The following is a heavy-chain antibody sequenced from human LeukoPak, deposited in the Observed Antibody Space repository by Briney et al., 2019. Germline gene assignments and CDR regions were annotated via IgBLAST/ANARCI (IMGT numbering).Heavy chain of an antibody. J-gene: IGHJ6*03. CDR1: GYTFANYG. Sequence: GASVKVSCKASGYTFANYGVSWVRQAPGQGLEWMGWISAYNGNTNYAQKLQGRVTMTTDTSTSTAYMELRSLRSDDTAVYYCARVKLRYFDWSSYYYYYMDVWGKGTTVTISS. CDR2: ISAYNGNT. V-gene: IGHV1-18*01. CDR3: ARVKLRYFDWSSYYYYYMDV. D-gene: IGHD3-9*01.